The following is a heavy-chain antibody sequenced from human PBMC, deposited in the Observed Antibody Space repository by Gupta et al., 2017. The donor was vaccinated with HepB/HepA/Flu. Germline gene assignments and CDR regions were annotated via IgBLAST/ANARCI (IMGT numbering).Heavy chain of an antibody. D-gene: IGHD3-9*01. CDR2: IYPGDSDT. Sequence: EVQLVQSGAEVKKPGESLKISCKVSGYSFTNYWIGWVRQMPGKGLECMGIIYPGDSDTRYSPSFQGQVTISADKSTSTAYLQWSSLKASDTAMYYCARVIRYYDVLTGYYPAHFDYWGQGTLVTVSS. V-gene: IGHV5-51*01. J-gene: IGHJ4*02. CDR1: GYSFTNYW. CDR3: ARVIRYYDVLTGYYPAHFDY.